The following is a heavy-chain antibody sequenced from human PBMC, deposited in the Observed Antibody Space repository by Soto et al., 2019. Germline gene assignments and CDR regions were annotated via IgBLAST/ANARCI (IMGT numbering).Heavy chain of an antibody. D-gene: IGHD6-13*01. J-gene: IGHJ6*02. Sequence: SETLSLTCTVSGGCISSYYWSWIRQPPGKGLEWIGYIYYSGSTNYNPSLKSRVTISVDTSKNQFSLKLRSVTAADTAVYYCARDSGAAARENYDDYGMDVWGQGTTVTVSS. CDR2: IYYSGST. CDR1: GGCISSYY. CDR3: ARDSGAAARENYDDYGMDV. V-gene: IGHV4-59*01.